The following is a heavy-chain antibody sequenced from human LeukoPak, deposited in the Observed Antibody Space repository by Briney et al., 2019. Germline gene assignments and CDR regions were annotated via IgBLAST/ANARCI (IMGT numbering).Heavy chain of an antibody. V-gene: IGHV1-18*01. CDR3: AKSGRDCDNPCHSWADY. Sequence: ASVKVFCKSSGYTFSTYSISWVRQAPGQGLEWVGWITPKKGKTDYAQKFQDRVTMTTDPSTSTVYMELRSLRSDDTAVYYCAKSGRDCDNPCHSWADYWGHGTLVTVSS. J-gene: IGHJ4*01. D-gene: IGHD5-24*01. CDR1: GYTFSTYS. CDR2: ITPKKGKT.